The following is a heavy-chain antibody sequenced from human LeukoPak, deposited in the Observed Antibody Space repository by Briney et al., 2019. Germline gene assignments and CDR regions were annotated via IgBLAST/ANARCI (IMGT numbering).Heavy chain of an antibody. J-gene: IGHJ4*02. Sequence: GGSLRLSCATSGFTFDDYGMSWVRQAPGKGLEWASGINWNGGSTGYADSVKGRFSISRDNAKNALYLQMNSLRAEDTALYYCASGVVAANYFDYWGQGTLVTVSS. CDR3: ASGVVAANYFDY. D-gene: IGHD2-15*01. V-gene: IGHV3-20*04. CDR2: INWNGGST. CDR1: GFTFDDYG.